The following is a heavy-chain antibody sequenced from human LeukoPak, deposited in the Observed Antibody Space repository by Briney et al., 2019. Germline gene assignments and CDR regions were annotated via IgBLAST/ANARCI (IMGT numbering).Heavy chain of an antibody. CDR3: ATDSGSSYGSSNY. CDR1: GFTFSNYV. J-gene: IGHJ4*02. Sequence: PGGSLRLSCAASGFTFSNYVMHCARQAPGKGLEWVSYITSSSDYTNYVDSVKGRFTIPRDNAKNSLYLQMNSLRAEDTAVYYCATDSGSSYGSSNYWGQGTLVTVSS. D-gene: IGHD5-18*01. V-gene: IGHV3-21*05. CDR2: ITSSSDYT.